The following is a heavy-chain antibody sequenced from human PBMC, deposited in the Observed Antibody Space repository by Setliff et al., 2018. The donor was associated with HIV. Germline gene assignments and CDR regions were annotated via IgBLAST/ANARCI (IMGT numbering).Heavy chain of an antibody. CDR3: AKGIKWLDP. CDR2: ISSNTNHI. J-gene: IGHJ5*02. Sequence: PGGSLRLSCAASGVTLSSYSLNWVRQSPGKGLEWVSSISSNTNHIYYADSVKGRFTISRDNAENSLFLQLTSLRAEDTAVYYCAKGIKWLDPWGRGTLVTVSS. V-gene: IGHV3-21*01. CDR1: GVTLSSYS. D-gene: IGHD2-15*01.